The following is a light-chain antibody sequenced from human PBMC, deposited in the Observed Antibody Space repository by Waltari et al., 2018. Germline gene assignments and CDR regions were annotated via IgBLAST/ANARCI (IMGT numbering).Light chain of an antibody. Sequence: SYVLTQSPSVSAAPGKTASITCGGDDIGSKTVHWYQQKPGQAPVLVIFYDADRPSGIPERFSGSKSGSMATLTITRVEAGDEADYYCQVWDSSSEHVVFGGGTKLTVL. V-gene: IGLV3-21*04. CDR3: QVWDSSSEHVV. J-gene: IGLJ2*01. CDR1: DIGSKT. CDR2: YDA.